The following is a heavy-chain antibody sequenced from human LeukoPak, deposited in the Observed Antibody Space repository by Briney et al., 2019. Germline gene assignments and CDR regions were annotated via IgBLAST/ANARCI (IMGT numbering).Heavy chain of an antibody. J-gene: IGHJ4*02. D-gene: IGHD2-15*01. CDR3: AREEGRGSPFDY. CDR2: ISSSGSSI. CDR1: GFTFSSYE. Sequence: GGSLRLSCAASGFTFSSYEMNWVRHAPGKGLEWVSYISSSGSSIFYADSVKGRFTISRDNAKNSLYLQMNSLRAEDTAVYYCAREEGRGSPFDYWGQGTLVTVSS. V-gene: IGHV3-48*03.